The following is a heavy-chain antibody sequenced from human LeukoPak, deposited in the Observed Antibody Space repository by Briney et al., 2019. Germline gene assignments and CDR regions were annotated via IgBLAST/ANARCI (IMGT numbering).Heavy chain of an antibody. CDR3: ARRYSSGWYLDY. D-gene: IGHD6-19*01. CDR1: GFTFSSYA. V-gene: IGHV3-23*01. CDR2: ISGSGGST. Sequence: PGGSLRLSCAASGFTFSSYAMSWVRQAPGKGLEWVSAISGSGGSTYYADSVKGRFTISRDNSKNTLYLQMNSLRAEDTAVYYCARRYSSGWYLDYWGQGTLVTVSS. J-gene: IGHJ4*02.